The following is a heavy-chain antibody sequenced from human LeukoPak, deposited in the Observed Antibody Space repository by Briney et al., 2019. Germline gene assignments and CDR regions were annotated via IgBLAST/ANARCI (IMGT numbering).Heavy chain of an antibody. Sequence: GGSLRLSCAASGFTFSSYGMHWVRQAPGKGLEWVAVISYDGSNKYYADSVKGRFTISRDNSKNTLYLQMNSLRAEDTAVYYCAKDRSSAMITFGGVIAPAGYFDYWGQGTLVTVSS. CDR2: ISYDGSNK. CDR1: GFTFSSYG. J-gene: IGHJ4*02. CDR3: AKDRSSAMITFGGVIAPAGYFDY. V-gene: IGHV3-30*18. D-gene: IGHD3-16*02.